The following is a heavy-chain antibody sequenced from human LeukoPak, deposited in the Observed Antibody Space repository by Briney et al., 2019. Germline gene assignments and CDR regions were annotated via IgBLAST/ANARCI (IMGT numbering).Heavy chain of an antibody. CDR1: GGSISSSSYY. CDR2: IYYSGST. Sequence: SETLSLTCTVSGGSISSSSYYWGWIRQPPGKGLEWIGSIYYSGSTNYNPSLKSRVTISVDTSKNQFSLKLSSVTAADTAVYYCARGLRRILSSRPYYMDVWGKGTTVTVSS. V-gene: IGHV4-39*07. D-gene: IGHD2-15*01. CDR3: ARGLRRILSSRPYYMDV. J-gene: IGHJ6*03.